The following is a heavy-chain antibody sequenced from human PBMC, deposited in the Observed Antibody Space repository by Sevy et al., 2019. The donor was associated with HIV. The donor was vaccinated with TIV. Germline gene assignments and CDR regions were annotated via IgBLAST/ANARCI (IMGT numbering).Heavy chain of an antibody. CDR2: LSAGGGFT. V-gene: IGHV3-23*01. CDR3: ATWGIVGRRVFDN. CDR1: GFTVSSNA. Sequence: GGSLRLSCAAFGFTVSSNAMAWVRQAPGKGLEWVSGLSAGGGFTYYADSVKGRFTISRDNSKNTLHLQMSSLGAEDTVVYYCATWGIVGRRVFDNWGQGTLVTVSS. D-gene: IGHD1-26*01. J-gene: IGHJ4*02.